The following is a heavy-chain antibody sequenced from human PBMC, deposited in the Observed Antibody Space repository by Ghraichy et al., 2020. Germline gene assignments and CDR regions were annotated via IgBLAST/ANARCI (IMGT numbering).Heavy chain of an antibody. J-gene: IGHJ5*02. D-gene: IGHD1-20*01. Sequence: GESLNISCAASGFTFGSSWMTWVRQAPGKGLEWVANIKQDGSEKSYVDSVKGRFTISRDSAKNSLFLQMNSLKVEDTAVYHCARNKWNQLGWVDPWGQGTLVIVSS. CDR1: GFTFGSSW. V-gene: IGHV3-7*01. CDR3: ARNKWNQLGWVDP. CDR2: IKQDGSEK.